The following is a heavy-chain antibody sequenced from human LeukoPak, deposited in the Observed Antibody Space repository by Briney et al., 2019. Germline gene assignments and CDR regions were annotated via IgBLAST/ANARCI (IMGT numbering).Heavy chain of an antibody. V-gene: IGHV3-23*01. CDR1: GFTFSSYA. Sequence: GGSLRLSCAASGFTFSSYAMSWVRQAPGKGLEWVSAISGSGGSTYYADSVKGRFTISRDNSKNTLHLQMNSLRAEDTAVYYCAKNHMVRGAIDYWGQGTLVTVSS. D-gene: IGHD3-10*01. J-gene: IGHJ4*02. CDR3: AKNHMVRGAIDY. CDR2: ISGSGGST.